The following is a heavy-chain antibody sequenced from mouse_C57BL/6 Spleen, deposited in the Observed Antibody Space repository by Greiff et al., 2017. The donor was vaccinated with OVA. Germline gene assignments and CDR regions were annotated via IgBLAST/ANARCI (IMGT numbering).Heavy chain of an antibody. J-gene: IGHJ2*01. Sequence: DAGGGLVQPNGSLKLSCAASGFSFNPYAMNWVRQAPGKGLEWVARIRSKSNNYATYYDDSVKDRFTISRNDSESMLYLQMNNLKTEYTAMYYCVRHKDYYFDYWGEGTTLTVSS. CDR1: GFSFNPYA. CDR3: VRHKDYYFDY. CDR2: IRSKSNNYAT. V-gene: IGHV10-1*01.